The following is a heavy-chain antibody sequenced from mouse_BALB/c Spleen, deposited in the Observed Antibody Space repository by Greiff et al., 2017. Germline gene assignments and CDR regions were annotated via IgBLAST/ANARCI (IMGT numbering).Heavy chain of an antibody. CDR3: TRFLYYYGSSPFAY. CDR2: IYPGSGST. Sequence: LQQPGSELVRPGASVKLSCKASGYTFTSYWMHWVKQRPGQGLEWIGNIYPGSGSTNYDEKFKSKATLTVDTSSSTAYMQLSSLTSEDSAVYYCTRFLYYYGSSPFAYWGQGTLVTVSA. J-gene: IGHJ3*01. D-gene: IGHD1-1*01. V-gene: IGHV1S22*01. CDR1: GYTFTSYW.